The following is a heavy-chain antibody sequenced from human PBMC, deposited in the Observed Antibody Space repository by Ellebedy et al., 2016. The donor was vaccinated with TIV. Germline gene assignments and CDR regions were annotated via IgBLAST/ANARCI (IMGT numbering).Heavy chain of an antibody. V-gene: IGHV4-61*10. D-gene: IGHD3-16*01. CDR1: GGSISSGRFY. J-gene: IGHJ4*02. Sequence: SETLSLTXSVSGGSISSGRFYWNWIRQPAGKGLEWIGYVYYLGNTYYTPSLKSRVAISVDSSKNQFSLRLNSVTAADTGVYYCANGGSLSYGIFDYWGQGNLVTISS. CDR3: ANGGSLSYGIFDY. CDR2: VYYLGNT.